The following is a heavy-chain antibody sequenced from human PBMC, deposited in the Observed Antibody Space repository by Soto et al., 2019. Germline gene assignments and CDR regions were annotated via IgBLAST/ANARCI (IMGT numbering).Heavy chain of an antibody. CDR1: GGTFSSYA. V-gene: IGHV1-69*12. D-gene: IGHD1-1*01. J-gene: IGHJ3*02. CDR3: ARRAEDNWAHDAFDI. CDR2: IIPIFGTA. Sequence: QVQLVQSGAEVKKPGSSVTVSCKASGGTFSSYAISWVRQAPGQGLEWMGGIIPIFGTANYAQKFQGRVTITADESTSTGYMELSSLRSEDTAVYYCARRAEDNWAHDAFDIWGQGTMVTVSS.